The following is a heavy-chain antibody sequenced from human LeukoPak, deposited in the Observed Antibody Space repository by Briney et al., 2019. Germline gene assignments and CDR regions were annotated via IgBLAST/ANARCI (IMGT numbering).Heavy chain of an antibody. CDR2: ISGGSSLI. Sequence: GGSLRLSCAASGFTFSSYSMNWVRQAPGKGLEWVSYISGGSSLIHYADSVKGRFTISRDNAKNSLYLQMNSLRDEDTAVYYCARGSNLGVVAATNYYYGMDVWGQGTTVTVS. J-gene: IGHJ6*02. V-gene: IGHV3-48*02. CDR3: ARGSNLGVVAATNYYYGMDV. CDR1: GFTFSSYS. D-gene: IGHD2-15*01.